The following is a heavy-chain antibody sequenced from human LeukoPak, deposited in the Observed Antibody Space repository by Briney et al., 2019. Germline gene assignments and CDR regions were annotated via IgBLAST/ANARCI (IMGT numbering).Heavy chain of an antibody. Sequence: PGGSLRLSCAASGFTFSIFEMNWVRQAPGKGLEWISYISTSGSAISYADSVKGRFTISRDNAKNSLYLQMDSLRAEDTAVYYCARDYRNCYGSGSRVFDIWGQGTMVTVSS. V-gene: IGHV3-48*03. CDR2: ISTSGSAI. CDR3: ARDYRNCYGSGSRVFDI. CDR1: GFTFSIFE. J-gene: IGHJ3*02. D-gene: IGHD3-10*01.